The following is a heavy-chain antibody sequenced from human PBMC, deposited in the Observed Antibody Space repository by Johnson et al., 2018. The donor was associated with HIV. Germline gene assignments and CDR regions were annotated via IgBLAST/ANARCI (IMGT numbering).Heavy chain of an antibody. CDR3: ARDQVVEMATIIGDDAFDI. Sequence: VESGGGVVQPGGSLRLSCAASGFTFSSYAMHWVRQAPGKGLEWVAVISFDGSKKNYADSVKGQFTISRDNSKNTRYLQMNSLRAEDTAVYYCARDQVVEMATIIGDDAFDIWGQGTMVTVSS. CDR1: GFTFSSYA. V-gene: IGHV3-30-3*01. CDR2: ISFDGSKK. J-gene: IGHJ3*02. D-gene: IGHD5-24*01.